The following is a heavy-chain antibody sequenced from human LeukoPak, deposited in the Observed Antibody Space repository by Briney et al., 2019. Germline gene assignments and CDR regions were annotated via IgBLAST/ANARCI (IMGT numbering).Heavy chain of an antibody. CDR3: AKDRGYNWNPLPQKNVGFDI. Sequence: GGSLRLSCAASGFTFSSYAMSWVRQPPGKGLEWVSAISGDGGSTYYADSVKGRFTISRDNSKNTLYLQMNSLRAEDTAVYYCAKDRGYNWNPLPQKNVGFDIWGQGTMVTVSS. D-gene: IGHD1-20*01. J-gene: IGHJ3*02. CDR1: GFTFSSYA. V-gene: IGHV3-23*01. CDR2: ISGDGGST.